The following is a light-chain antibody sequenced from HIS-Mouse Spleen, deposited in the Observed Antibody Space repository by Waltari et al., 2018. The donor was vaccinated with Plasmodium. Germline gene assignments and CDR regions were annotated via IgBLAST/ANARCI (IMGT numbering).Light chain of an antibody. V-gene: IGKV4-1*01. Sequence: DIVMTQSPDSMAVSLGERATIICTSSQSVLYSSNNMPYLAWDQQKPGQPPKLLIYWASTRESGVPDRVSGSGSGTDFTLTISSLQAEDVAVYYCQQYYSTPPYTFGQGTKLEIK. J-gene: IGKJ2*01. CDR3: QQYYSTPPYT. CDR1: QSVLYSSNNMPY. CDR2: WAS.